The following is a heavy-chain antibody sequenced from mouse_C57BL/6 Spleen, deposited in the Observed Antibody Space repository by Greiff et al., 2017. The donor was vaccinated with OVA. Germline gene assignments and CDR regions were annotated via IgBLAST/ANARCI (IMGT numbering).Heavy chain of an antibody. CDR1: GYAFSSSW. Sequence: QVQLQQSGPELVKPGASVKISCKASGYAFSSSWMNWVKQRPGQGLEWIGRIYPGDGDTNYNGKFKGKATLTADKSSSTAYMQLSSLTSEDSAVYVWAGGDFYGSSTFDYWGQGTTLTVSS. V-gene: IGHV1-82*01. CDR3: AGGDFYGSSTFDY. CDR2: IYPGDGDT. D-gene: IGHD1-1*01. J-gene: IGHJ2*01.